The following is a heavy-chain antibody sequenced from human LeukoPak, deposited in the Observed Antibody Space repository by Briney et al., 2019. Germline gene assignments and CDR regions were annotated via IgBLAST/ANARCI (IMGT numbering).Heavy chain of an antibody. Sequence: GGSLRLSCEASGFTFSSYSMNWVRQAPGKGLEWVSSISSSSSYIYYADSVKGRFTISRDNAKNSLYLQMNSLRAEDTAVYYCAILAAPLTMAPMGVWGKGTTVTVSS. CDR3: AILAAPLTMAPMGV. D-gene: IGHD4/OR15-4a*01. V-gene: IGHV3-21*01. CDR2: ISSSSSYI. J-gene: IGHJ6*04. CDR1: GFTFSSYS.